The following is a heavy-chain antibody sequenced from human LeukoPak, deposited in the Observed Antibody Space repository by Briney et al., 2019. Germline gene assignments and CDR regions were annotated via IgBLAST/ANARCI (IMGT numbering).Heavy chain of an antibody. Sequence: GGSLRPFCAASGFTFSSYSMNWVRQAPGKGLEWVSSISSSSYIYYADSVKGRFTISRDNAENSLYLQMNSLRAEDTAVYYCARDPSAYSSGWYPDYWGQGTLVTVSS. D-gene: IGHD6-19*01. V-gene: IGHV3-21*01. CDR2: ISSSSYI. CDR3: ARDPSAYSSGWYPDY. CDR1: GFTFSSYS. J-gene: IGHJ4*02.